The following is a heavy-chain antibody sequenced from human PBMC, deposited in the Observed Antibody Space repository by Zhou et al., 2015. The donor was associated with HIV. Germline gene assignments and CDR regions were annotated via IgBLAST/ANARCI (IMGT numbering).Heavy chain of an antibody. CDR3: ARRPIGQQLVEWAGFDY. CDR2: MNPNSGNT. D-gene: IGHD6-13*01. V-gene: IGHV1-8*01. J-gene: IGHJ4*02. CDR1: GYTFTSYD. Sequence: QVQLVQSGAEVKKPGASVKVSCKASGYTFTSYDINWVRQATGQGLEWMGWMNPNSGNTGYAQKFQGRVTMTRNTSINTAYMELSSLRSEDTAVYYCARRPIGQQLVEWAGFDYWGQGTLVTVSS.